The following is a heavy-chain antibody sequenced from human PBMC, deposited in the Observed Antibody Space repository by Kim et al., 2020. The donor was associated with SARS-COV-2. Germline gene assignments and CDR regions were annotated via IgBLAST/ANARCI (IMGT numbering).Heavy chain of an antibody. CDR3: TRNNVDRGLDV. CDR2: VRPDGTAA. V-gene: IGHV3-74*01. CDR1: GFTFSTYW. Sequence: GGSLRLSCAASGFTFSTYWMHWVRQAPGKGLVWVSRVRPDGTAANYADSLKGRFTISRDNTKNTLYLQMNNLRGDDTAVYFCTRNNVDRGLDVWGQGTTVTLSS. J-gene: IGHJ6*02. D-gene: IGHD5-12*01.